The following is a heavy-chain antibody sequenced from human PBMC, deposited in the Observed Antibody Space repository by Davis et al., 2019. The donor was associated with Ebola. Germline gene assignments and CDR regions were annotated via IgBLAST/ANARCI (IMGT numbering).Heavy chain of an antibody. CDR3: ARSAIFGVATAGGYYYYGMDV. J-gene: IGHJ6*02. CDR1: GYTFTGYY. Sequence: ASVKVSCKASGYTFTGYYMHWVRQAPGQGLEWMGWINPNSGGTNYAQKFQGRVTMTRDTSISTAYMELSRLRSDDTAVYYCARSAIFGVATAGGYYYYGMDVWGQGTTVTVSS. D-gene: IGHD3-3*01. V-gene: IGHV1-2*02. CDR2: INPNSGGT.